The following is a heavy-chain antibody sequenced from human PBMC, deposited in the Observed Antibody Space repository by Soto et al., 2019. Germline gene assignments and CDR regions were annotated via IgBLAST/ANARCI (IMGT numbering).Heavy chain of an antibody. Sequence: SETLSLTCSVSNYSINSGFFWGWIRQPPGKGLEWIGSIFHTGETYYNPSLKSRITMSVDTSRNQFSLKLTSLTAADTAVYYCARDKKCLDLWCQGILVTVCS. CDR1: NYSINSGFF. J-gene: IGHJ1*01. D-gene: IGHD3-16*01. CDR3: ARDKKCLDL. V-gene: IGHV4-38-2*02. CDR2: IFHTGET.